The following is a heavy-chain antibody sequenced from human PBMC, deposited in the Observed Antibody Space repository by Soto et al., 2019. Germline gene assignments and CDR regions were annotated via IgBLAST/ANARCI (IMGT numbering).Heavy chain of an antibody. CDR1: GFTFTGSA. Sequence: SVKGSCKASGFTFTGSAVQWVRQARGQRLEWIGWIVVGSGNTNYAQKFQERVTITRDMSTSTAYMELSSLRSEDTAVYYCAAQSSTYYYGSGVYAFDIWGQGTMVTVSS. V-gene: IGHV1-58*01. CDR2: IVVGSGNT. CDR3: AAQSSTYYYGSGVYAFDI. J-gene: IGHJ3*02. D-gene: IGHD3-10*01.